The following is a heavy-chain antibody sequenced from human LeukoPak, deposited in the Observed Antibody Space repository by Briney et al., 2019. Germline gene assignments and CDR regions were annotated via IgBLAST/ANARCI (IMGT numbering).Heavy chain of an antibody. J-gene: IGHJ6*02. V-gene: IGHV3-74*01. CDR1: GLTFTTYC. CDR2: INSDGSIT. CDR3: ARDAVGTANAV. Sequence: GGALRLSCGASGLTFTTYCMHWVRHAPGKGLVWVSHINSDGSITSYADSVKGRFTISRDNAKNTLYLQMNSLRAEDTAVYYCARDAVGTANAVWGQGTTVTVSS. D-gene: IGHD5-18*01.